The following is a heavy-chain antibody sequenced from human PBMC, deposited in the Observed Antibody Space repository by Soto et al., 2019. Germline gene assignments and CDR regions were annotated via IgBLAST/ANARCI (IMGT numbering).Heavy chain of an antibody. CDR1: GGSMSEYF. Sequence: SETLSLTCSVSGGSMSEYFWSWIRQSPGKGLEWIGYIYYHGSTDYNPSLKSRVMISVDTSKRQFSLRLTSVTAVDTAVYYCARDGYDGSGSPYPAYWGPGTQVTVSS. CDR2: IYYHGST. V-gene: IGHV4-59*01. D-gene: IGHD3-10*01. CDR3: ARDGYDGSGSPYPAY. J-gene: IGHJ4*02.